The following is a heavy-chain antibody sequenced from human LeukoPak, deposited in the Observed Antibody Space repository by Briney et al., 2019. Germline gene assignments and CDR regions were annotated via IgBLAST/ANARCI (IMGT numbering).Heavy chain of an antibody. J-gene: IGHJ4*02. CDR2: IRYDGSNK. CDR1: GFTFSSYG. V-gene: IGHV3-30*02. CDR3: AKGSSLGSSWDYFDY. D-gene: IGHD6-13*01. Sequence: GGSLRLSCAASGFTFSSYGMHWVRQSPGKGLEWVAFIRYDGSNKYYADSVKGRFTISIDNSKNTLYLQMNSLRAEDTAVYYCAKGSSLGSSWDYFDYWGQGTLVTVSS.